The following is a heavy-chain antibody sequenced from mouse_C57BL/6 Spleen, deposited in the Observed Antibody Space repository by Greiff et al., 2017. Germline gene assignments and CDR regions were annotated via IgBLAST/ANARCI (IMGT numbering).Heavy chain of an antibody. V-gene: IGHV2-9*01. CDR3: AKRGRSIHWYFDV. Sequence: VMLVESGPGLVAPSQSLSITCTVSGFSLTSYGVDWVRQPPGEGLEWLGVIWGGGSTNYNSALMSRLSISEDNSKSQVFLKRNSLQTDDTAMYYWAKRGRSIHWYFDVWGTGTTVTVSS. CDR2: IWGGGST. D-gene: IGHD1-1*01. CDR1: GFSLTSYG. J-gene: IGHJ1*03.